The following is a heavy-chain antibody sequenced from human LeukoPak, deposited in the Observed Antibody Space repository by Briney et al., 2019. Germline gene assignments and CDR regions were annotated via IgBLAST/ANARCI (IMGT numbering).Heavy chain of an antibody. CDR3: ARSYGIDPSLS. D-gene: IGHD4-17*01. CDR2: IDWDDDK. Sequence: SGPALFYTTQTLTLTGTFSEFSPTTSGMCVSWSRQPPGKALEWLARIDWDDDKYYSTSLNTRLTISKDTFKKPVVLTMTNIDPVDTDTYYCARSYGIDPSLSRGQRDLVTVSS. CDR1: EFSPTTSGMC. V-gene: IGHV2-70*11. J-gene: IGHJ4*02.